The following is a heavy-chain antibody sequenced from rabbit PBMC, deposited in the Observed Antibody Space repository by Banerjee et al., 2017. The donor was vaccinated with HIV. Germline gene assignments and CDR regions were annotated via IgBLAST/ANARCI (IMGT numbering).Heavy chain of an antibody. D-gene: IGHD6-1*01. CDR1: GFSFSNKYV. CDR2: INTSSGNT. V-gene: IGHV1S40*01. CDR3: ARDAYVDVGWATYFGL. J-gene: IGHJ4*01. Sequence: QSLEESGRDLVKPEGSLTLTCTASGFSFSNKYVMCWVRQAPGKGLEWIACINTSSGNTVYASWAKGRFTISKTSSTTVTLQMTSLTAADTATYFCARDAYVDVGWATYFGLWGQGTLVTVS.